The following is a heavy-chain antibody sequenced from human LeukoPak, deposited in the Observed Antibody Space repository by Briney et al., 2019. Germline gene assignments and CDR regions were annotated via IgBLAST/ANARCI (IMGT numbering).Heavy chain of an antibody. CDR3: ARAYYYDSSGYPGYYYYGMDV. CDR1: GFTFSSYA. V-gene: IGHV3-33*08. J-gene: IGHJ6*02. CDR2: IWYDGSNK. Sequence: GGSLTLSCAASGFTFSSYAMSWVRQAPGKGLEWVAVIWYDGSNKYYADSVKGRFTISRDNSKNTLYLQMNSLRAEDTAVYYCARAYYYDSSGYPGYYYYGMDVWGQGTTVTVSS. D-gene: IGHD3-22*01.